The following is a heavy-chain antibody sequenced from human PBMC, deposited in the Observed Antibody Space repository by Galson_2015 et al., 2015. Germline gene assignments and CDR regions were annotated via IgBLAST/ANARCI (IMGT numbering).Heavy chain of an antibody. D-gene: IGHD3-3*01. CDR2: ISSSGSTI. CDR1: GFTFSDYY. CDR3: ARDAAYYDFRSGYGSHDAFDI. V-gene: IGHV3-11*01. Sequence: SLRLSCAASGFTFSDYYMSWIRQAPGKGLEWVSYISSSGSTIYYADSVKGRFTISRDNAKNSLYLQMNSLRAEDTAVYYCARDAAYYDFRSGYGSHDAFDIWGQGTMVTVSS. J-gene: IGHJ3*02.